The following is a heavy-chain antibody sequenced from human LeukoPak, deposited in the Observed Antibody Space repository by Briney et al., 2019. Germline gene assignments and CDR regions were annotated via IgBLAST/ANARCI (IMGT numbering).Heavy chain of an antibody. CDR3: AKESCSSRCNFDH. Sequence: GGSLRLSCAASGFTFSNYAMSWVRQAPGKGLEWVSAITTSGGHTYYADSVKGRFTISRDNSKNTLYLQMNSLRAEDTAVYYCAKESCSSRCNFDHWGQGTLVTASS. CDR1: GFTFSNYA. CDR2: ITTSGGHT. D-gene: IGHD2-2*01. J-gene: IGHJ4*02. V-gene: IGHV3-23*01.